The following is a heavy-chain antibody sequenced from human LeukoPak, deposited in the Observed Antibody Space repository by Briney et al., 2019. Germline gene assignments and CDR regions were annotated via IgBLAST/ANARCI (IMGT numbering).Heavy chain of an antibody. CDR1: GLSFSSYA. CDR2: ITDSGGNT. D-gene: IGHD6-13*01. J-gene: IGHJ4*02. V-gene: IGHV3-23*01. Sequence: QPGGSLRLSCAASGLSFSSYAMSWVRQAPGKGLEWVSSITDSGGNTYDADSVKGRFTISRDNSKNTLYLQMNSLRAEDTALYYCARLIPATGIDFWGQGTLVTVSS. CDR3: ARLIPATGIDF.